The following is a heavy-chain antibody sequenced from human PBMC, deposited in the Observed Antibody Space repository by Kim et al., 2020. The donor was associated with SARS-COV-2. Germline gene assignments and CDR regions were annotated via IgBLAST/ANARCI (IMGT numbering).Heavy chain of an antibody. V-gene: IGHV3-73*01. CDR2: SRSKANSYAT. Sequence: GGSLRLSCAASGFILSDSAMHWVRQASGKGLEWVGRSRSKANSYATTYAASVIGRFTISRDDSKNTAYLQMNSLKSEDTAVYYCLVATAGPFIDYWGQGTLVTVSS. CDR1: GFILSDSA. D-gene: IGHD6-13*01. CDR3: LVATAGPFIDY. J-gene: IGHJ4*02.